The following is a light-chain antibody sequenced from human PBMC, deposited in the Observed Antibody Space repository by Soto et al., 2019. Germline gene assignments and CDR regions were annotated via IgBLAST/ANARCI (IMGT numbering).Light chain of an antibody. V-gene: IGKV3-15*01. CDR3: QQYNFWLAWT. Sequence: EIVMTQSPATLSLSPGERATLSCRASQSVSSKLAWYQQKPGQAPRLLIYDSSTRATGVPARFSGSGSGTEFTLSISSLQSEDFAVYYCQQYNFWLAWTFGQGTKVEI. J-gene: IGKJ1*01. CDR2: DSS. CDR1: QSVSSK.